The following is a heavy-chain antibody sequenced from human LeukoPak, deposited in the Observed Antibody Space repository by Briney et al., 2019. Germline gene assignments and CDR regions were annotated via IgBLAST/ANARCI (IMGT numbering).Heavy chain of an antibody. CDR2: IYYSGST. J-gene: IGHJ4*02. V-gene: IGHV4-59*01. CDR1: GGSISSYY. D-gene: IGHD5-24*01. Sequence: SETLSLTCTVSGGSISSYYWSWIRQPPGKGLEWIGHIYYSGSTNYNPSLKSRVTISGDTSKKQFSLKLSSVTAADTAVYYCASLRRDDCSFDYWGQGTLVTVSS. CDR3: ASLRRDDCSFDY.